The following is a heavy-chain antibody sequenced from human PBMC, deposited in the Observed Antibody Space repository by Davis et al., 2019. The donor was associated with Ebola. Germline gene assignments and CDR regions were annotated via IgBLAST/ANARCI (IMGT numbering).Heavy chain of an antibody. J-gene: IGHJ6*02. CDR2: INPSGGST. CDR3: ARDWAGATDYYYYGMDV. Sequence: ASVKVSCKASGYTFTSYYMHWVRQAPGQGLEWMGIINPSGGSTSYAQKFQGRVTMTRDTSTSTVYMELSSLRSEYTAVYYCARDWAGATDYYYYGMDVWGQGTTVTVSS. V-gene: IGHV1-46*01. CDR1: GYTFTSYY. D-gene: IGHD1-26*01.